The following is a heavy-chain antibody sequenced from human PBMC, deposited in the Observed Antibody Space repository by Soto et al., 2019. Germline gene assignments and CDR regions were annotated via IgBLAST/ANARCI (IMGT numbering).Heavy chain of an antibody. CDR3: AHRVLRTVFGLVTTTAIYFDF. D-gene: IGHD3-3*01. V-gene: IGHV2-5*02. CDR1: GFSLSTSGVG. CDR2: IYWDDEK. J-gene: IGHJ4*02. Sequence: QITLNESGPTLVKHTETLTLTCTFSGFSLSTSGVGVGWIRQSPGKAPEWLALIYWDDEKRYSESLKSRLTISKDTSKNQVVLTMANLDPADTATYHCAHRVLRTVFGLVTTTAIYFDFWGQGTPVAVSS.